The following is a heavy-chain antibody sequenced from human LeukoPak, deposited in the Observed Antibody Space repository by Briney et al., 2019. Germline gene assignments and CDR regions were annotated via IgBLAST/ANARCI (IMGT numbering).Heavy chain of an antibody. Sequence: EPGGPLRLSCATSGFTFSSYWMSWVRQAPAKGLEWVANIKEGGSEKYYVDSVKGRFTISRDNAKNSLYLQMNSLRAEDTAVYYCARGWDTAMGKGFNYWGQGTLVTVSS. J-gene: IGHJ4*02. D-gene: IGHD5-18*01. CDR3: ARGWDTAMGKGFNY. V-gene: IGHV3-7*01. CDR2: IKEGGSEK. CDR1: GFTFSSYW.